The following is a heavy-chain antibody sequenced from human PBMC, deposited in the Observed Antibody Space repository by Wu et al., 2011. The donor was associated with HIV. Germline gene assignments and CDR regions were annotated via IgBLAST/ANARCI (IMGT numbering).Heavy chain of an antibody. CDR1: GYTFTNYY. J-gene: IGHJ4*02. Sequence: QVQLVQSGAEVKKPGASVKVSCKASGYTFTNYYMHWVRQAPGQGLEWMGIINPSSGSTTYAQKFQGRVAMTSDTSTSTVYMELSSLRSEDTAMYYCARDLWFAGYYDSSGYSAYWGQGTLVTVSS. D-gene: IGHD3-22*01. CDR3: ARDLWFAGYYDSSGYSAY. CDR2: INPSSGST. V-gene: IGHV1-46*01.